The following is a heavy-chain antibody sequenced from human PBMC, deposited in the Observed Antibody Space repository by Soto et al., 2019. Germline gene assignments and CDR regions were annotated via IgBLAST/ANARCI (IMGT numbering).Heavy chain of an antibody. J-gene: IGHJ4*02. CDR2: IYYSGST. V-gene: IGHV4-59*01. CDR3: AMGRLPSRT. D-gene: IGHD3-10*01. CDR1: GISIYYYY. Sequence: SVTLALTCTFSGISIYYYYLTWIRQPPGKGLEWIGYIYYSGSTNYNPSLKSRVTISLDTSKNQFSLKLTSVTAADTAVYFCAMGRLPSRTWGQGHLVTVSS.